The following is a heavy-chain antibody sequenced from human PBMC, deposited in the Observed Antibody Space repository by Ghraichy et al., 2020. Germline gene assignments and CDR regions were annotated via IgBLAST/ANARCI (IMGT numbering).Heavy chain of an antibody. CDR1: GFSFDNYV. Sequence: GESLNISCAASGFSFDNYVMNWVRQAPGKGLEWVSGISATGGSTYYADSVKGRFTISRDNSRGTLNLQMNSLRVEDTAVYYCAKDGTAYQLRDGFDVWGQGTKVTVSS. CDR3: AKDGTAYQLRDGFDV. D-gene: IGHD2-2*01. CDR2: ISATGGST. V-gene: IGHV3-23*01. J-gene: IGHJ3*01.